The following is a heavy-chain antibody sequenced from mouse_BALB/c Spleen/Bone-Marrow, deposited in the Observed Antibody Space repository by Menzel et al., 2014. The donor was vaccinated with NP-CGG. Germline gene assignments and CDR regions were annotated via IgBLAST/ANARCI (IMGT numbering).Heavy chain of an antibody. V-gene: IGHV2-6-7*01. CDR1: GFSLTVYG. Sequence: QVHVKQSGPGLVAPSQSLSITCTVSGFSLTVYGVNWVRQPPGKGLEWLGMIWGDGITDYNSAFKSRLSISKDDSKSQVFLKMNRLQNDDTAKYYCAREGNYFDYWGQGTTLTVSS. CDR3: AREGNYFDY. J-gene: IGHJ2*01. CDR2: IWGDGIT.